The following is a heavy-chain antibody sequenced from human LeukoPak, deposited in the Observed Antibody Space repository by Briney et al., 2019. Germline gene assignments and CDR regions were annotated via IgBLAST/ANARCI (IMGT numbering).Heavy chain of an antibody. V-gene: IGHV4-39*07. CDR3: ARVSLLWFGELSWFDP. CDR1: GGSISSSSYC. D-gene: IGHD3-10*01. CDR2: IYYSGST. Sequence: SETLSLTCTVSGGSISSSSYCWGWLRQPPGKGLEWIGSIYYSGSTYYNPSLKSRVTISVDTSKNQFSLKLSSVTAADTAVYYCARVSLLWFGELSWFDPWGQGTLVTVSS. J-gene: IGHJ5*02.